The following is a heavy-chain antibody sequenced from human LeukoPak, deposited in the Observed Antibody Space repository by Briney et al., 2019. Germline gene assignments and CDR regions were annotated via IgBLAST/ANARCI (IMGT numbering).Heavy chain of an antibody. Sequence: GGSLRLSCAASGFTFSSYAMHWVRQAPGKGLEWVAVISYDGSNKYYADSVKGRFTISRDNAKNPLYLQMNSLRAEDTAVYYCARVGLFYDYVWGSYRPHHDAFDIWGQGTMVTVSS. CDR1: GFTFSSYA. CDR3: ARVGLFYDYVWGSYRPHHDAFDI. D-gene: IGHD3-16*02. V-gene: IGHV3-30-3*01. CDR2: ISYDGSNK. J-gene: IGHJ3*02.